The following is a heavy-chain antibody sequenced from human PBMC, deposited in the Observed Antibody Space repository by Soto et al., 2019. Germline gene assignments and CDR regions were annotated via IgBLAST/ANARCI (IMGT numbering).Heavy chain of an antibody. Sequence: PSETLSLTCAVSGDPISSGYYWGWIRQPPGKGLEWIGSIYHSGSTYYNSSLKSRVTISIDTSKNQFSLKLSSVTAADTAVYYCGRDMAVAGTPPVGPWGQGTLVTVSS. D-gene: IGHD6-19*01. CDR2: IYHSGST. CDR3: GRDMAVAGTPPVGP. CDR1: GDPISSGYY. V-gene: IGHV4-38-2*02. J-gene: IGHJ5*02.